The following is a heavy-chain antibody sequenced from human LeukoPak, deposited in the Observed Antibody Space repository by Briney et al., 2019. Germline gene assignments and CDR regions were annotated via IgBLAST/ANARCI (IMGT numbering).Heavy chain of an antibody. Sequence: PGGSLRLSCAASGFTFSRYWMTWVRQAPGEGLEWVANIKQDGSEKYYVDSVKGRFTISRDNAKNSLYLQMNSLRAEDTAVYYCARDLEGRYDFWSGSYETHNYYYMDVWGKGTTVTVSS. V-gene: IGHV3-7*01. CDR1: GFTFSRYW. CDR3: ARDLEGRYDFWSGSYETHNYYYMDV. D-gene: IGHD3-3*01. J-gene: IGHJ6*03. CDR2: IKQDGSEK.